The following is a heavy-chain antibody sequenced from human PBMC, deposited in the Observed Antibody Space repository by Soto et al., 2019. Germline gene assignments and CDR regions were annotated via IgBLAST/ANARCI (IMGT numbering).Heavy chain of an antibody. D-gene: IGHD6-19*01. CDR3: AKDLWPERGSGSPLDY. CDR1: GFSFSSYA. CDR2: ITYDGSNK. Sequence: QVQLVESGGGVVQPGGSLRVSCAASGFSFSSYAMHWVRQAPGKGLERVAGITYDGSNKYYADSVKGRFTVSRDTSKNXMFLQMNSLRVEDTAVYHCAKDLWPERGSGSPLDYWGQGTLVTVSS. V-gene: IGHV3-30*18. J-gene: IGHJ4*02.